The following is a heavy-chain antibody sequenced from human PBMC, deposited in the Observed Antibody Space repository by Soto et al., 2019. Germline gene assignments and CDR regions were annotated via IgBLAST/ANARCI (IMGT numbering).Heavy chain of an antibody. Sequence: QVQLQESGPGLVKPSQTLSLTCTVSGASITSGGYYWSWIRQHPGKGLEWIGYIHYSVTTYYNPSLKSRVIISVDTSKNQFSLNLSSVTAADTAVYYCARAENERAGIYSPPDYWGQGTLVTVSS. D-gene: IGHD5-12*01. CDR2: IHYSVTT. CDR3: ARAENERAGIYSPPDY. CDR1: GASITSGGYY. V-gene: IGHV4-31*03. J-gene: IGHJ4*02.